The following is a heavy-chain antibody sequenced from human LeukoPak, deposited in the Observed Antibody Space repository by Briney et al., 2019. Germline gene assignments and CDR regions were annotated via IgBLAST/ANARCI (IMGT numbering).Heavy chain of an antibody. CDR2: INTRGDT. V-gene: IGHV4-34*01. CDR1: GWSFNDYY. CDR3: ARGQVPAARGYNWFDP. D-gene: IGHD2-2*01. Sequence: SETLSLTCAVYGWSFNDYYWNWIRQPPGKGLEWIGEINTRGDTNFNPSLKSRVTISVDTSKNQFSLRLTSMIAADTAVYYCARGQVPAARGYNWFDPWGQGTLVSVSS. J-gene: IGHJ5*02.